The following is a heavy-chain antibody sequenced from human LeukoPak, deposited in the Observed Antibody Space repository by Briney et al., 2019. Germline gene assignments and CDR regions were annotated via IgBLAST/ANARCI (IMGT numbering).Heavy chain of an antibody. CDR2: ICVDIGST. CDR3: ARVYYDFWSVYEYDAFDI. J-gene: IGHJ3*02. CDR1: VESFTGVG. V-gene: IGHV1-18*01. D-gene: IGHD3-3*01. Sequence: DSCVHPVESFTGVGTCWGPEAPGQGLGWMGWICVDIGSTNDTQKLQGRVTMTTDTSTSTAYMELRRLRSDDTAVYYCARVYYDFWSVYEYDAFDIWGQGTMVTVSS.